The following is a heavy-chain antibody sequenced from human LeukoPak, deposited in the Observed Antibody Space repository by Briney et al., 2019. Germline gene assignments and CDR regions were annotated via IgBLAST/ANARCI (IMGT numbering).Heavy chain of an antibody. CDR1: GFTFSDKW. D-gene: IGHD1-1*01. Sequence: PGGSLRLSCAASGFTFSDKWMSWVRQAPGKGLEWVANINQDGGEKNYVDSVKGRFTISRDNAKNSLYLQMNSLRAEDTALYYCARSWNYYYYYYMDVWGKGTTVTVSS. V-gene: IGHV3-7*03. CDR3: ARSWNYYYYYYMDV. CDR2: INQDGGEK. J-gene: IGHJ6*03.